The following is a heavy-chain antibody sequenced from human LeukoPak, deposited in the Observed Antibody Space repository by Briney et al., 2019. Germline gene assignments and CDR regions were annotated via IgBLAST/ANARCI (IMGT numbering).Heavy chain of an antibody. CDR3: ARDTGYSYGYAFVY. CDR2: IGSSSSYI. J-gene: IGHJ4*02. V-gene: IGHV3-21*01. Sequence: GGSLRLSCAASGFTFSSYSMNWVRQAPGKGLEWVSSIGSSSSYIYYADSVKGRFTISRDNAKNSLYLQMNSLRAEDTAVYYCARDTGYSYGYAFVYWGQGTLVTVSS. D-gene: IGHD5-18*01. CDR1: GFTFSSYS.